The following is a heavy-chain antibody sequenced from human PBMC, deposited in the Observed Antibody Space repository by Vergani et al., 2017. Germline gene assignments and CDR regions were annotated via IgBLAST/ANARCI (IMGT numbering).Heavy chain of an antibody. CDR3: ARDSQPYYYDSSGYYF. CDR2: ISAYNGNT. D-gene: IGHD3-22*01. Sequence: QVQLVPSGAEVKKPGASVKVSCTASGYTFTSYGISWVRQAPGQGLEWMGWISAYNGNTNYAQKLQGRVTMTTDTSTSTAYMELRSLRSDDTAVYYCARDSQPYYYDSSGYYFWGQGTLVTVSS. CDR1: GYTFTSYG. J-gene: IGHJ4*02. V-gene: IGHV1-18*04.